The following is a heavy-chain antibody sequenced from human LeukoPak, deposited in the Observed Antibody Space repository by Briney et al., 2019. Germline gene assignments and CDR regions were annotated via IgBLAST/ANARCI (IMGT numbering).Heavy chain of an antibody. D-gene: IGHD3-10*01. V-gene: IGHV3-66*01. CDR3: ARAPLWFGELFFDY. Sequence: GGSLRLSCTASGFTVSNKYMSWVRQAPGKGLKWVSVIYSGGSTYYADSVKGRFTISRDNSMNTLYLQMDSLRAEDTAVYYCARAPLWFGELFFDYWGQGTLSPSPQ. CDR1: GFTVSNKY. CDR2: IYSGGST. J-gene: IGHJ4*02.